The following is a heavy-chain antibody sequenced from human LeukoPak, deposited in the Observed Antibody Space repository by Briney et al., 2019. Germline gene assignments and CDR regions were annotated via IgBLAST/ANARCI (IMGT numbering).Heavy chain of an antibody. D-gene: IGHD6-13*01. CDR1: GYTFTDYY. Sequence: ASVKVSCKASGYTFTDYYMHWVQQAPGQGLEWMGRINPNTGDTNYAQNFQGRVTMTTDTSSSTAYMELGSLRSDDTAVYYCAPGTMTYDYWGQGTLVTVSS. CDR3: APGTMTYDY. CDR2: INPNTGDT. V-gene: IGHV1-2*02. J-gene: IGHJ4*02.